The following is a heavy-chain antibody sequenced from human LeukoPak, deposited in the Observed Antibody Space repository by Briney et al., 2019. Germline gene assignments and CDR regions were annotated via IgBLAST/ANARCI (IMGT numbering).Heavy chain of an antibody. J-gene: IGHJ4*02. D-gene: IGHD5-24*01. CDR3: AKGWLQFKYYFDS. V-gene: IGHV3-66*02. CDR2: IYSGGST. Sequence: PGGSLRLSCAASGFIVSSNFMSWVRQAPGKGLEWVSDIYSGGSTYYADSVKGRFTISRDNSKNTLYLQMNSVRGEDTAAYYCAKGWLQFKYYFDSWGQGTLVTVSS. CDR1: GFIVSSNF.